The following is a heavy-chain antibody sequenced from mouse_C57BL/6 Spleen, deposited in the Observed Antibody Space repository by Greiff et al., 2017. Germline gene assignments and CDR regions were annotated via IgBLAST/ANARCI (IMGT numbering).Heavy chain of an antibody. CDR2: ISDGGSYT. CDR1: GFTFSSYA. CDR3: ARDRGDGSRYFDV. Sequence: EVQLVESGGGLVKPGGSLKLSCAASGFTFSSYAMSWVRQTPEKRLEWVATISDGGSYTYYPDNVKGRFTISRDNAKNNLYLQKSHLKSENTAMYYSARDRGDGSRYFDVWGTGTTVTVSS. D-gene: IGHD1-1*01. J-gene: IGHJ1*03. V-gene: IGHV5-4*01.